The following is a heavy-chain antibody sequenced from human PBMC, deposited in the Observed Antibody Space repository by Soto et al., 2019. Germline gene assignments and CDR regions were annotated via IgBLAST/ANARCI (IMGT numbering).Heavy chain of an antibody. V-gene: IGHV3-23*01. J-gene: IGHJ3*02. Sequence: EVQLLESGGGLVQPGGSLRLSCAASGFTFSTYAMTWVRQAPGKGLEWVSSVTNSGSNTYHADSVKGRFTISRDNSKNMLFLQMNSLRAEDTSLYYCAKALAATATGDSFYIWGQGTMVTVSS. CDR1: GFTFSTYA. D-gene: IGHD1-1*01. CDR2: VTNSGSNT. CDR3: AKALAATATGDSFYI.